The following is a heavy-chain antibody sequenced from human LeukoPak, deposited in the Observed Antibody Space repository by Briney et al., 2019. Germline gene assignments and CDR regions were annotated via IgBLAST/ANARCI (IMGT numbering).Heavy chain of an antibody. CDR1: GFTFRAFG. Sequence: PGGSLRLSCEASGFTFRAFGMHWVRQAPGKGLEWVAVIRRDGSNIFYGDSVKGRFTISRDNSRNTLFLQMNSLRAEDTAVYYCVRDGVGGTKFFGYFDYWGQGAPVTASS. V-gene: IGHV3-33*01. J-gene: IGHJ4*02. CDR3: VRDGVGGTKFFGYFDY. CDR2: IRRDGSNI. D-gene: IGHD1-26*01.